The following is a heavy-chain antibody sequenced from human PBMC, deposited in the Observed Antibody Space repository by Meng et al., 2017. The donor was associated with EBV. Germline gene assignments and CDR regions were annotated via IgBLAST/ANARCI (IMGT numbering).Heavy chain of an antibody. V-gene: IGHV2-5*02. CDR2: IYWDDDK. CDR3: AHIIAARPFDY. Sequence: QIPLKAAAPTPGNPTQTPTLTCTFAAFSLLTRGVGVGWIRQPPVKSLEWLALIYWDDDKRYSPSLKSRLTITKDTSKNQVVLTMTNMDPVDAATYYCAHIIAARPFDYWGQGTLVTVSS. J-gene: IGHJ4*02. CDR1: AFSLLTRGVG. D-gene: IGHD6-6*01.